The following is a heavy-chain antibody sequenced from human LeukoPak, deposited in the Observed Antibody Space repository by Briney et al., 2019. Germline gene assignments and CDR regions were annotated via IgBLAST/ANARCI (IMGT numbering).Heavy chain of an antibody. Sequence: SETLSLTCTVSGYSISSGYYWGWIRQPPGKGLEWIGSIYHSGSTYYNPSLKSRVTISVDTSKNQFSLKLSSVTAADTAVYYCARASTTVTTFWFDPWGQGTLVTVSS. CDR2: IYHSGST. D-gene: IGHD4-17*01. V-gene: IGHV4-38-2*02. CDR3: ARASTTVTTFWFDP. J-gene: IGHJ5*02. CDR1: GYSISSGYY.